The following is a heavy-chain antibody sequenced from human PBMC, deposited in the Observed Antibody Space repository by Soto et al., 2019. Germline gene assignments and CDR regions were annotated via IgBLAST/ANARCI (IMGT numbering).Heavy chain of an antibody. J-gene: IGHJ4*02. CDR2: IGGSGGST. V-gene: IGHV3-23*01. CDR1: GFTFSNYA. D-gene: IGHD3-9*01. CDR3: ARSLRYPAWSTDD. Sequence: GGSLRLSCAASGFTFSNYAMSWVRQAPGKGLEWVSAIGGSGGSTYYADSVKGRFTISRDNSKNTLYLQMDSLRAEDTAVYYCARSLRYPAWSTDDWGQGPQVTLAS.